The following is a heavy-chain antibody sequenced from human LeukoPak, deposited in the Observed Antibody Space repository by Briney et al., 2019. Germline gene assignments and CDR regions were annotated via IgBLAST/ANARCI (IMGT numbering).Heavy chain of an antibody. CDR1: GFTFSSYS. CDR3: AREYGGNSEPNWFDP. J-gene: IGHJ5*02. V-gene: IGHV3-21*01. D-gene: IGHD4-23*01. Sequence: GASLRLPCAASGFTFSSYSMNWVRQAPGKGLEWVSSISSSSYVYYADSVKGRFTISRDNAKNSLYLQMNSLRAEDTAVYYCAREYGGNSEPNWFDPWGQGTLVTVSS. CDR2: ISSSSYV.